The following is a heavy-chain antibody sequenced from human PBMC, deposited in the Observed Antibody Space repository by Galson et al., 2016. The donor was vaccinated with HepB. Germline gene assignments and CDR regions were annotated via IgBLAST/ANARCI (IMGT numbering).Heavy chain of an antibody. V-gene: IGHV1-18*01. CDR1: GYTFTNYG. Sequence: SVKVSCKASGYTFTNYGINWVRQAPGQGLEWLGWMSPYYGNTNYGQKVQGRVTMTTDTSTSTAYLELTSLRSDDTAVYYCARWEVRRGLSHWGQGNLVIVSS. J-gene: IGHJ4*02. D-gene: IGHD1-26*01. CDR3: ARWEVRRGLSH. CDR2: MSPYYGNT.